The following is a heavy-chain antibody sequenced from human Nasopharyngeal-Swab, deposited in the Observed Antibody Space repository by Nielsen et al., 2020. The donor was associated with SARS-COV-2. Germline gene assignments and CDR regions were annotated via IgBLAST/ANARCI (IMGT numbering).Heavy chain of an antibody. D-gene: IGHD3-16*01. J-gene: IGHJ6*02. V-gene: IGHV1-18*01. CDR1: GGTFGSYA. Sequence: ASVKVSCKASGGTFGSYAISWVRQAPGQGLEWMGWISAYNGNTNYAQKLQGRVTMTTDTSTSTAYMELRSLRSDDTAVYYCARVGPRKWGDYYGMDVWGQGTTVTVSS. CDR2: ISAYNGNT. CDR3: ARVGPRKWGDYYGMDV.